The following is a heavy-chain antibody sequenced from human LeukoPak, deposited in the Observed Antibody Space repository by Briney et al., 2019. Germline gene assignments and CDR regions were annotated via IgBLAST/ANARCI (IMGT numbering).Heavy chain of an antibody. CDR1: GYSLTELS. CDR3: ATDYGGNNWFDP. D-gene: IGHD4-23*01. J-gene: IGHJ5*02. V-gene: IGHV1-24*01. CDR2: FDPEDGET. Sequence: ASVKVSCKVSGYSLTELSMHWVRQAPGKGLEWMGGFDPEDGETIYAQKFQGRVTMTEDTSTDTAYMELSSLRSEDTAVYYCATDYGGNNWFDPWGQGTLVTVSP.